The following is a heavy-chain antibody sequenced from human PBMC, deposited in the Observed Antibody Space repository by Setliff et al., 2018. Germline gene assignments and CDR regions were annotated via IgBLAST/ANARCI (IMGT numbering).Heavy chain of an antibody. V-gene: IGHV3-7*03. Sequence: PGGSLRLSCAASGFTFSNFWMSWVRQAPGKGLEWVANVNPDGSDEYYVDSVKGRFTISRDNAKNSLYLQMNTLRAEDTAVYYCARDRGGATTRDFWGQGTLVTVSS. CDR2: VNPDGSDE. J-gene: IGHJ4*02. CDR1: GFTFSNFW. CDR3: ARDRGGATTRDF. D-gene: IGHD1-26*01.